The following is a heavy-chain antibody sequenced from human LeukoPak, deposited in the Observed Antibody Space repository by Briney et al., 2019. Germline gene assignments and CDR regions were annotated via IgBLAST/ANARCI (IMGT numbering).Heavy chain of an antibody. J-gene: IGHJ6*03. CDR3: AKGRGWEASYYYYYMDV. Sequence: PGGSLRLSCATSGFTFSNYWMSWVRQAPGKGLEWVAFIRYDGSNKYYTDSVKGRFTISRDNSKNTLYLQMNSLRAEDTAVYYCAKGRGWEASYYYYYMDVWGKGTTVTISS. V-gene: IGHV3-30*02. CDR2: IRYDGSNK. D-gene: IGHD1-26*01. CDR1: GFTFSNYW.